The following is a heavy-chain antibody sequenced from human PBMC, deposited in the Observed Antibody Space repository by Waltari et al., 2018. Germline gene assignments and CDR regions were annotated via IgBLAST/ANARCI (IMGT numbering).Heavy chain of an antibody. J-gene: IGHJ4*02. CDR2: IKQDGSEN. V-gene: IGHV3-7*01. Sequence: EVQLVESGGGLVQPGGSLRLSCAASGFTFSSYWMSWARQAPGKGLEWVANIKQDGSENYYVDSVKGRFTFSRDNAKNSLYLQMNSLRAEDTAVYYCARPYASGWYINFDYWGQGTLVTVSS. D-gene: IGHD6-19*01. CDR3: ARPYASGWYINFDY. CDR1: GFTFSSYW.